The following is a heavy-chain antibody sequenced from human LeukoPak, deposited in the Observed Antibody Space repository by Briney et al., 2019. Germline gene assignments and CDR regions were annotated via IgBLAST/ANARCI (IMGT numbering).Heavy chain of an antibody. CDR1: GYTFTGYY. D-gene: IGHD1-26*01. Sequence: ASVKVSCKASGYTFTGYYMHWVRQAPGQGLEWMRGINPNSGGTNYAQKFQGRVTMTRDTSISTAYMELSRLRSDDTAVYYCARDTKRSRARWENLGFDPWGQGTLVTVSS. V-gene: IGHV1-2*02. CDR3: ARDTKRSRARWENLGFDP. J-gene: IGHJ5*02. CDR2: INPNSGGT.